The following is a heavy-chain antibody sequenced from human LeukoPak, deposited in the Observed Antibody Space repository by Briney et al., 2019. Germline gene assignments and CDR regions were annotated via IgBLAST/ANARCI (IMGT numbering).Heavy chain of an antibody. CDR1: GGSISSSSYY. D-gene: IGHD2-15*01. Sequence: PSETLSLTCTVSGGSISSSSYYWGWIRQPPGKGLEWIGSIYYSGSTYYNPSLKSRVTISVDTSKNQFSLKLSSVTAADTAVYCCARGCSGGSCSSEIDYWGQGTLVTVSS. CDR3: ARGCSGGSCSSEIDY. V-gene: IGHV4-39*01. J-gene: IGHJ4*02. CDR2: IYYSGST.